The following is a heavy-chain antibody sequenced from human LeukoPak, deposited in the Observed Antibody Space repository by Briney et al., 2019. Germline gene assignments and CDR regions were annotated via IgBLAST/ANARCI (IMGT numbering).Heavy chain of an antibody. D-gene: IGHD6-19*01. V-gene: IGHV1-8*01. CDR2: MRPNTGDT. CDR3: AISTGWYRFDY. J-gene: IGHJ4*02. CDR1: GYTFTXYD. Sequence: VKVSCKAXGYTFTXYDFNWVRQAPGQGLEWLGWMRPNTGDTHSALKFQGRVTMTRDTSITTAYMELSSLASDDTAVYFCAISTGWYRFDYWGQGTKVTVSS.